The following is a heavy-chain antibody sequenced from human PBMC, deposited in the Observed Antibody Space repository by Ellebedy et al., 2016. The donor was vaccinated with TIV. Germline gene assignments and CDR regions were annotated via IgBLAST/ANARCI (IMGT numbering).Heavy chain of an antibody. CDR2: INPSGGHT. J-gene: IGHJ4*02. D-gene: IGHD5-18*01. CDR1: GYTFTSYY. CDR3: ARGGVQVWLRPFDY. Sequence: AASVKVSCKAPGYTFTSYYIHWVRQAPGQGLEWMGVINPSGGHTTYALKFQGRVTMTGDTSTSTVYMELSSLTSEDTAVHYCARGGVQVWLRPFDYWGQGALVTVSS. V-gene: IGHV1-46*01.